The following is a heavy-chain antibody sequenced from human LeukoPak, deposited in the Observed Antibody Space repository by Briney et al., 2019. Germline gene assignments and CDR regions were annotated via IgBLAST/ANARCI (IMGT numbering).Heavy chain of an antibody. CDR2: IDTNTGIP. D-gene: IGHD1-14*01. V-gene: IGHV7-4-1*02. Sequence: ASVKVSCKASGYTFTNFAMNWVRQAPGQGLEWMGWIDTNTGIPTYAQGFTGRFVFSLDTSVSTVYLQISSLQADDAAVYFCARDPGSQRVNRLARRGDYWGQGTLVTASS. CDR1: GYTFTNFA. CDR3: ARDPGSQRVNRLARRGDY. J-gene: IGHJ4*02.